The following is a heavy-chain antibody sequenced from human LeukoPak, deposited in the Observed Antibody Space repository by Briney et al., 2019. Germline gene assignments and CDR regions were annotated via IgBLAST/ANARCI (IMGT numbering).Heavy chain of an antibody. Sequence: PGGSLRLSCAASGFTFSSYAMHWVRQAPGKGLEWVAVISYDGSNKYYADSVKGRFTISRDNSKNTLYLQMNSLRAEDTAVYYCARGPKDWFDPWGQGTLVTVSS. CDR2: ISYDGSNK. CDR1: GFTFSSYA. CDR3: ARGPKDWFDP. V-gene: IGHV3-30-3*01. J-gene: IGHJ5*02.